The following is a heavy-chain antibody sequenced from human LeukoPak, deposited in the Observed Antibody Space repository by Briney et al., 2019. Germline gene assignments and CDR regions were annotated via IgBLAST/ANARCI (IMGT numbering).Heavy chain of an antibody. Sequence: ASVKVSCKASGYTFTSYDTNWVRQAPGQGLEWMGWMNPNTANTGYAQKFQGRVTMTRDTSISTAYMELSRLRSDDTAVYYCARARVVVPAAMPLYWGQGTLVTVSS. D-gene: IGHD2-2*01. V-gene: IGHV1-8*01. CDR3: ARARVVVPAAMPLY. J-gene: IGHJ4*02. CDR1: GYTFTSYD. CDR2: MNPNTANT.